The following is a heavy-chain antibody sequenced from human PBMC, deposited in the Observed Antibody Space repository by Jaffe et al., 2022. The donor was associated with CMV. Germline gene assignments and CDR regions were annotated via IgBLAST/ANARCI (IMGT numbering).Heavy chain of an antibody. J-gene: IGHJ4*02. D-gene: IGHD3-22*01. Sequence: QVQLVESGGGVVQPGRSLRLSCAASGFTFSSYGMHWVRQAPGKGLEWVAVIWYDGSNKYYADSVKGRFTISRDNSKNTLYLQMNSLRAEDTAVYYCARDGYYRAYFDYWGQGTLVTVSS. CDR3: ARDGYYRAYFDY. CDR1: GFTFSSYG. V-gene: IGHV3-33*08. CDR2: IWYDGSNK.